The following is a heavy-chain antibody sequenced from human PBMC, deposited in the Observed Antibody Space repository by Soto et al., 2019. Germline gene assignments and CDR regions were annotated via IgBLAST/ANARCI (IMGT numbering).Heavy chain of an antibody. CDR3: AKGPRGSGYALDY. D-gene: IGHD5-12*01. CDR1: GFTFSNYA. CDR2: ISGSGGST. V-gene: IGHV3-23*01. J-gene: IGHJ4*02. Sequence: EVQLLDSGGGLVQPGGSLRLSCAASGFTFSNYAMNWVRQAPGKGLDWISAISGSGGSTYDADSVTGRFTISRDNSKITLYLQMSSLRAEDTAVYYCAKGPRGSGYALDYWGQGTLGTVSS.